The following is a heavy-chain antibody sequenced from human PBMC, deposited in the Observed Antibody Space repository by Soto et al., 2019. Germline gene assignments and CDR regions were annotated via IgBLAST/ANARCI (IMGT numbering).Heavy chain of an antibody. Sequence: QLVQSGAEVKRPGASVRVSCKASGFKFSDYGISWVRQAPGQGLEWMGWISPYNHNTNYAQTFQGRVTMTTDTFAGIVYMELWSLRSDDTALYYCARDAYSSSAPLDYWGQGTLVTVSS. D-gene: IGHD6-6*01. V-gene: IGHV1-18*01. CDR1: GFKFSDYG. CDR2: ISPYNHNT. J-gene: IGHJ4*02. CDR3: ARDAYSSSAPLDY.